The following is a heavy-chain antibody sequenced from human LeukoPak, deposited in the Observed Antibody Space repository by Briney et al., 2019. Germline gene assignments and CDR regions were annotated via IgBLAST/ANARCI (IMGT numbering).Heavy chain of an antibody. CDR2: IRYDGSNK. CDR3: AKDTSGSYYDYGY. Sequence: GGSLRLSCAASGFTFSSYGMHWVRQAPGKGLEWVALIRYDGSNKYYADSVKGRFTISRDNSKNTLYLQMNSLRAEDTAVYYCAKDTSGSYYDYGYWGQGTMVTVSS. D-gene: IGHD1-26*01. V-gene: IGHV3-30*02. J-gene: IGHJ4*02. CDR1: GFTFSSYG.